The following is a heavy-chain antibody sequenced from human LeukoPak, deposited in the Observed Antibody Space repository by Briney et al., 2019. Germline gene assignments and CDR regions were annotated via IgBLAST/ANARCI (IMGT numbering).Heavy chain of an antibody. CDR1: GYTFTNYW. J-gene: IGHJ4*02. CDR2: IYPRDSNS. Sequence: GESLKISCKGSGYTFTNYWIGWVRQMPGKGLGWMGIIYPRDSNSRYSPSFQGQVTFSADKSISTAYVQWSSLKASDTAMYYCARVTAGDTSGYYYGVYWGQGTLVTVSS. V-gene: IGHV5-51*01. CDR3: ARVTAGDTSGYYYGVY. D-gene: IGHD3-22*01.